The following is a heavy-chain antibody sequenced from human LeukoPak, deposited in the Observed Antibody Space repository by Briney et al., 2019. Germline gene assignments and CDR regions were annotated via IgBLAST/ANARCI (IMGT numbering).Heavy chain of an antibody. CDR2: MYTGGGR. CDR3: TRGRSYCGADCYSD. V-gene: IGHV3-66*01. J-gene: IGHJ4*02. D-gene: IGHD2-21*02. CDR1: GFSVSNYY. Sequence: GGSLGLSCAASGFSVSNYYMSWVRQPPGKGLEWVSVMYTGGGRYYGDSVKGRFTISRDNSKNTVFLQMNSLRVEDTALYYCTRGRSYCGADCYSDWGQGTLVTVSS.